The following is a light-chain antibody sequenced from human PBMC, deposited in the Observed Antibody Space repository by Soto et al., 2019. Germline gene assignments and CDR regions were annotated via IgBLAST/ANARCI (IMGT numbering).Light chain of an antibody. CDR1: QSISSW. V-gene: IGKV1-5*03. Sequence: DIQMTPSLSTLSPSVGDRVTLSFAASQSISSWLAWYQQKPGKAPKLLIYTASSLESGVPSRFSGSGSGTEFTLTISSLQPDDFATYYCQQYNSYSETFGQGTKVDIK. J-gene: IGKJ1*01. CDR2: TAS. CDR3: QQYNSYSET.